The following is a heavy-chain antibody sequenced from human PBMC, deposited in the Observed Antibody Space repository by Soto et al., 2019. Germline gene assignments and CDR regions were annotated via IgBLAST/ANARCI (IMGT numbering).Heavy chain of an antibody. CDR1: GGSMNAHF. J-gene: IGHJ4*02. V-gene: IGHV4-4*07. Sequence: ASETLSLTCTVSGGSMNAHFWSWIRQSAGKGLEWIGHIYISGTTMYNPSLKSRVTMSVDTSKNQFSLKLSSVTAADTAVYYCARTPKDIVVVPAAIRGDYFDYWGQGTLVTVSS. CDR2: IYISGTT. CDR3: ARTPKDIVVVPAAIRGDYFDY. D-gene: IGHD2-2*02.